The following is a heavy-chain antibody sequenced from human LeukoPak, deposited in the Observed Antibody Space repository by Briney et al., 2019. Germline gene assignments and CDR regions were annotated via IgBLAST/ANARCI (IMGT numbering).Heavy chain of an antibody. J-gene: IGHJ4*02. D-gene: IGHD3-22*01. V-gene: IGHV3-30-3*01. CDR1: GFTFSSYV. CDR2: ISDDGINK. Sequence: GGSLRLSCAASGFTFSSYVMHWVRQAPGKGLEWVAVISDDGINKYYADSVKGRFTISRDNSKNTLYLQMNSLRAEDTAVYYCAKDYYYDSSGYSFDYWGQGTLVTVSS. CDR3: AKDYYYDSSGYSFDY.